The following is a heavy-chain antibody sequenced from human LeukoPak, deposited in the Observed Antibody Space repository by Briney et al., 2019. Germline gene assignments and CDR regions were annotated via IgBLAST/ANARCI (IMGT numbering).Heavy chain of an antibody. CDR1: GESFSGYY. V-gene: IGHV4-34*01. J-gene: IGHJ5*02. CDR3: GRGGPKKNWLDP. CDR2: INRSGST. Sequence: PSETLSLSCAVYGESFSGYYWSWIRQPPGKGLEWIGEINRSGSTNYNPSLKSRVTISVDTSKNQFSLKLTSVVAADTAVYYCGRGGPKKNWLDPWGQGTLVTVSS.